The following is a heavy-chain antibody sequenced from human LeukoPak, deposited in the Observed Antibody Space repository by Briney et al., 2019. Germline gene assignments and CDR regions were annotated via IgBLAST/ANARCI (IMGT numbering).Heavy chain of an antibody. V-gene: IGHV1-69*13. J-gene: IGHJ4*02. Sequence: SVKVSCKASGGTFSSYAISWVRQAPGQGLEWMGGIIPIFGTANYAQKFQGRVTITADESTSTAYMELSSLRSEDTAVYYCARSGMVTSYYFDYWGQGTLVTVSS. CDR3: ARSGMVTSYYFDY. D-gene: IGHD2-15*01. CDR2: IIPIFGTA. CDR1: GGTFSSYA.